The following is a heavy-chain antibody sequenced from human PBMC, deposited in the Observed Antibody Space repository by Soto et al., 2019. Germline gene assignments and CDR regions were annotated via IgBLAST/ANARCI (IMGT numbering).Heavy chain of an antibody. J-gene: IGHJ4*02. V-gene: IGHV6-1*01. CDR3: AREVTGSWDT. Sequence: SQTLSLTCGISGDSVSSNNAAWDWIRQSPSRGLEWLGRTYYRSKWYNEYAVSVKSRITINPDTSKNHFSLHLNSVTPEDTALYYCAREVTGSWDTWGRGTLVTVPQ. CDR1: GDSVSSNNAA. D-gene: IGHD6-13*01. CDR2: TYYRSKWYN.